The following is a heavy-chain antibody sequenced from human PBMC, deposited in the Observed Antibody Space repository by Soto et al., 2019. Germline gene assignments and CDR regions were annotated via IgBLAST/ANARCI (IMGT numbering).Heavy chain of an antibody. J-gene: IGHJ4*02. D-gene: IGHD4-17*01. CDR2: IIGGNGDT. CDR3: AKDKVPDGAWVIDF. V-gene: IGHV3-23*01. CDR1: GFTFSQYT. Sequence: GGSLRLSCVVSGFTFSQYTMNWFRQAPGKGLEWISGIIGGNGDTYYADSVKGRFTISRDNSKNTLFLQMDSLTVGDTAIYYCAKDKVPDGAWVIDFSGQGSPVTVSS.